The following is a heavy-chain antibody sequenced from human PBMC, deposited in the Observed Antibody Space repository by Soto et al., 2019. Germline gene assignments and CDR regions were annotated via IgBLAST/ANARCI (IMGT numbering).Heavy chain of an antibody. V-gene: IGHV1-8*01. Sequence: VASVKVSCKASGHTFISYDINWVRQATGQGLEWMGWMNANSGNTGYAQKLQGRVTMTRDTSMSTAYMELRSLRSDDTAVYYCAREAARAYNNAFDIRGQGTMVTVSS. CDR2: MNANSGNT. CDR3: AREAARAYNNAFDI. CDR1: GHTFISYD. J-gene: IGHJ3*02. D-gene: IGHD1-1*01.